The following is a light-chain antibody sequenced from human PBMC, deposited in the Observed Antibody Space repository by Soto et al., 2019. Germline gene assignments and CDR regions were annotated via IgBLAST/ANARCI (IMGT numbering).Light chain of an antibody. V-gene: IGLV2-14*01. Sequence: QSVLTQPASVSGSPGQSITISCTGTSNDVGGYNYVSWYQHHPGKAPKLMIYEVSDRPSGVSNRFSGSKSGNTASLTISGFQAEDEADYYCSSYTGSNIRYVFGTGTKVTVL. J-gene: IGLJ1*01. CDR3: SSYTGSNIRYV. CDR2: EVS. CDR1: SNDVGGYNY.